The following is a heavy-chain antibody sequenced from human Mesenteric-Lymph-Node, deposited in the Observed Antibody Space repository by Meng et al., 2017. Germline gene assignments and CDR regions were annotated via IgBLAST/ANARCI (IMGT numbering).Heavy chain of an antibody. CDR2: INHSGST. V-gene: IGHV4-34*01. J-gene: IGHJ6*02. CDR1: GGSFSGYY. D-gene: IGHD3-9*01. CDR3: ARLIAILDYYYYGMDV. Sequence: GSLRLSCAVYGGSFSGYYWSWIRQAPGKGLEWIGEINHSGSTNYNPSLKSRVTISVDTSKNQFSLKLSSVTAADTAVYYCARLIAILDYYYYGMDVWGQGTTVTVSS.